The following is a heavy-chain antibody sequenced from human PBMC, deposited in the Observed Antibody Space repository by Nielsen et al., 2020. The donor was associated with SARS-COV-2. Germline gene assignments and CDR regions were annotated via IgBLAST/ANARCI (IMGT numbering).Heavy chain of an antibody. D-gene: IGHD3-10*01. CDR2: IKQDGSEK. CDR1: GFTFSSYA. V-gene: IGHV3-7*03. J-gene: IGHJ4*02. Sequence: GESLKISCAASGFTFSSYAMHWVRQAPGKGLEWVANIKQDGSEKYYVDSVKGRFTISRDNAKNSLYLQMNSLRAEDTAVYYCARSVSGSYYWEYYFDYWGQGTLVTVSS. CDR3: ARSVSGSYYWEYYFDY.